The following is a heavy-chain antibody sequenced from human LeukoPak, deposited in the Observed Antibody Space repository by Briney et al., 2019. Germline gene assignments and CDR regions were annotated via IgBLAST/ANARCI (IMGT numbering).Heavy chain of an antibody. CDR2: IYYTGST. CDR1: GGSISRFY. D-gene: IGHD1-14*01. J-gene: IGHJ5*02. Sequence: PSETLSLTCTVSGGSISRFYWSWIRQPPGKGLEWIGYIYYTGSTNYNPSLKSRVTISVDTSKNQFSLKLRSVTAADTAVYYCARHSSPEPFDPWGQGTLVTVSS. CDR3: ARHSSPEPFDP. V-gene: IGHV4-59*08.